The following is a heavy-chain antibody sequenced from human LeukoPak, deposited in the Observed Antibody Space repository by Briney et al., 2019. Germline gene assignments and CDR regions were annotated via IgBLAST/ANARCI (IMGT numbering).Heavy chain of an antibody. J-gene: IGHJ4*02. Sequence: ASVKVSCKASGYTFTDYYMHWVRQAPGQGLEWMGIINPSGGSTSYAQKFQGRVTMTRDTSTSTVYMELSSLRSEDTAVYYCARDGEMNISNYYFDYWGQGTLVTVSS. CDR2: INPSGGST. V-gene: IGHV1-46*01. CDR1: GYTFTDYY. CDR3: ARDGEMNISNYYFDY. D-gene: IGHD6-13*01.